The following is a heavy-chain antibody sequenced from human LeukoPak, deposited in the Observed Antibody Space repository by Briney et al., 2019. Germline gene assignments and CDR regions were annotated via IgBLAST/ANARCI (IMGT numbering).Heavy chain of an antibody. V-gene: IGHV3-30*02. CDR3: ARFEFAGYDY. J-gene: IGHJ4*02. CDR1: GFTFSSYG. CDR2: IRYDGSNK. Sequence: GGSLRLSCAASGFTFSSYGMHWVRQAPGKGLEWVAFIRYDGSNKYYADSVKGRFTTSRDNSKNTLYLQMNSLRAEDTAVYYCARFEFAGYDYWGQGTLVTVSS. D-gene: IGHD3-9*01.